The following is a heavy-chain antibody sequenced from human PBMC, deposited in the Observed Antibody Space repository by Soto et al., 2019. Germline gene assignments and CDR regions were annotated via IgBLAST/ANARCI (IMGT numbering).Heavy chain of an antibody. Sequence: QITLNESGPTLVKPTQPLTLTCTFSGFSLTTSGVGVGWIRQSPGKAPEWLALIYWDDDKRYSPSLKSRLTITKDTSKIQVVMTMANLDPADTATYYCAHRVLRTVFGLVTTTAIYFDFWGQGTPVAVSS. V-gene: IGHV2-5*02. CDR1: GFSLTTSGVG. CDR3: AHRVLRTVFGLVTTTAIYFDF. CDR2: IYWDDDK. D-gene: IGHD3-3*01. J-gene: IGHJ4*02.